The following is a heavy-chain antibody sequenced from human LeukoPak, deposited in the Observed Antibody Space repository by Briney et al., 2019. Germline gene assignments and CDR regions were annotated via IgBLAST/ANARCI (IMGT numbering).Heavy chain of an antibody. CDR3: ARDHIYCSGGSCYSDAFDI. J-gene: IGHJ3*02. Sequence: SETLSLTCAVYGGSFSGYYWSWIRQPPGKGLEWIGYIYYSGTSYYNPSLKSRVTMSVDTSKNQFSLKLSSVTAADTAVYYCARDHIYCSGGSCYSDAFDIWGRGTMVTVSS. D-gene: IGHD2-15*01. CDR2: IYYSGTS. CDR1: GGSFSGYY. V-gene: IGHV4-59*12.